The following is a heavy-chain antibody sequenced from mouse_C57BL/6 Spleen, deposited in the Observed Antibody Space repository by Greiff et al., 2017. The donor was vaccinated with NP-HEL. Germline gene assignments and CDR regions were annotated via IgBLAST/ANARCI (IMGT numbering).Heavy chain of an antibody. Sequence: VQLQQSGPELVKPGASVKMSCKASGYTFTDYNMHWVKQSHGKSLEWIGYINPNNGGTSYNQKFKGKATLTVNKSSSTAYMELRSLTSEDSAVYYCASPFYYAYAMDYWGQGTSVTVSS. CDR3: ASPFYYAYAMDY. D-gene: IGHD2-1*01. V-gene: IGHV1-22*01. CDR1: GYTFTDYN. CDR2: INPNNGGT. J-gene: IGHJ4*01.